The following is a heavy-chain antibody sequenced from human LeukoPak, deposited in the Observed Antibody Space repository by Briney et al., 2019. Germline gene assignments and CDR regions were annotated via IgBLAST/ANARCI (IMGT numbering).Heavy chain of an antibody. Sequence: PGGSPRLSCAASGFTFDDYAMHWVRQAPGKGLEWVSGISWNSGSIGYADSVKGRFTISRDNAKNSLYLQMNSLRAEDTALYYCAKDILSGSYYYFDYWGQGTLVTVSS. V-gene: IGHV3-9*01. CDR1: GFTFDDYA. CDR2: ISWNSGSI. D-gene: IGHD1-26*01. CDR3: AKDILSGSYYYFDY. J-gene: IGHJ4*02.